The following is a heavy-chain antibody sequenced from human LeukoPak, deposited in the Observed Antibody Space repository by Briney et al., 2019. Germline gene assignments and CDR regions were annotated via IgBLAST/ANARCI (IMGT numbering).Heavy chain of an antibody. CDR2: IYYSGSN. CDR3: ARTGSTVTMLYPFDH. J-gene: IGHJ4*02. CDR1: GGSIRSYY. Sequence: SETLSLTCTVSGGSIRSYYWRWVRQPPGKGLEWVGYIYYSGSNNYNPSLKRRVSISVNTSKNQFPLMLIYGTAAEPPVYYCARTGSTVTMLYPFDHWGQGTLVTVSS. V-gene: IGHV4-59*01. D-gene: IGHD4-17*01.